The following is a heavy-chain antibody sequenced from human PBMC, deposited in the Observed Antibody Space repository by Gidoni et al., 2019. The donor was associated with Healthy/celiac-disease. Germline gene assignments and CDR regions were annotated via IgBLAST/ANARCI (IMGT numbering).Heavy chain of an antibody. CDR2: IIPILSIA. Sequence: QVQLVQSRAEVKKPGPSVKVSCKASGGTLSSYAISWGRQAPGQGLEWMGRIIPILSIANYAQKFQGRVTITADKSTSTAYMGLSSLRAEDTAVYYCARYPGAQLWSGSAFDIWGQGTMVTVSS. CDR1: GGTLSSYA. CDR3: ARYPGAQLWSGSAFDI. D-gene: IGHD5-18*01. V-gene: IGHV1-69*04. J-gene: IGHJ3*02.